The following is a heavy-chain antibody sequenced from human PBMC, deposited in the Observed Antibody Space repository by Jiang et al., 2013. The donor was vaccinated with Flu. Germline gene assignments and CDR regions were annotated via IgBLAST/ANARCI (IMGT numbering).Heavy chain of an antibody. CDR2: IYNSVSPNSGST. Sequence: KGLEWIAYIYNSVSPNSGSTNYNPSLRSRVTISADTSKNQFSLKLTSVTAADTAVYYCARDYSPGGGSGYDHWGRGTLVTVSS. D-gene: IGHD3-10*01. J-gene: IGHJ4*02. V-gene: IGHV4-59*01. CDR3: ARDYSPGGGSGYDH.